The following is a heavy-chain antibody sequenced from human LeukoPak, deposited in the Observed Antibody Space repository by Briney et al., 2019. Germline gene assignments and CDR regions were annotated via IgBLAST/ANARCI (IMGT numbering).Heavy chain of an antibody. CDR2: ITSNGKSV. Sequence: GGSLRLSCAASGFTFSRYWMHWVRQAPGKGLEWVSYITSNGKSVYYAASVKGRFTISRDNAKNSLYLQVNSLTAEDTAVYYCARAGVDTSGYYYQGFDYWGQGTLVTVSS. CDR3: ARAGVDTSGYYYQGFDY. D-gene: IGHD3-3*01. V-gene: IGHV3-48*04. CDR1: GFTFSRYW. J-gene: IGHJ4*02.